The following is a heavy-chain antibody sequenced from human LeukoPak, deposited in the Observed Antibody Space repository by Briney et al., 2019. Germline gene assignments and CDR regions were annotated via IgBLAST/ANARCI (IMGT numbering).Heavy chain of an antibody. CDR3: ARHGEQQLLFSFDY. D-gene: IGHD6-13*01. Sequence: SETLSLTCAVSGYSISSGYYWGWIRQPPGKELEWIGSIYHSGSTYYNPSLKSRVTISVDTSKNQFSLKLSSVTAADTAVYYCARHGEQQLLFSFDYRGQGTLVTVSS. V-gene: IGHV4-38-2*01. CDR2: IYHSGST. CDR1: GYSISSGYY. J-gene: IGHJ4*02.